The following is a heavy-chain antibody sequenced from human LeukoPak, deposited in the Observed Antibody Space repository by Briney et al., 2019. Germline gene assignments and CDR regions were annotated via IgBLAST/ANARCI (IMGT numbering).Heavy chain of an antibody. CDR1: GGSISTSNYY. J-gene: IGHJ6*03. V-gene: IGHV4-39*07. CDR3: ARRGIVVVPAAMSQAHYYYYMDV. CDR2: IFHNGNA. D-gene: IGHD2-2*01. Sequence: SETLSLTCSVSGGSISTSNYYWVWIRQSPEKGLEWIGSIFHNGNAFYSPSLQSRVTMSLDTSKNQFSLKLSSVTAADTAVYYCARRGIVVVPAAMSQAHYYYYMDVWGKGTTVTISS.